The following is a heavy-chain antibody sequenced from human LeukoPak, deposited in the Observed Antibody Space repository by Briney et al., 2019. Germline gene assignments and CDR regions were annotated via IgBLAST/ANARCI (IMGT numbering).Heavy chain of an antibody. J-gene: IGHJ3*02. D-gene: IGHD5-18*01. V-gene: IGHV4-34*01. CDR3: ARGRIQLWFHDAFDI. CDR2: INHSGST. CDR1: GWSFSGYY. Sequence: SETLSLTCAVYGWSFSGYYWSWLRQPPGKGLEWIGEINHSGSTNYNPCFKSRVTISVDTSKNQFSLKLSSVTAADTAVYYCARGRIQLWFHDAFDIWGQGTMVTVSS.